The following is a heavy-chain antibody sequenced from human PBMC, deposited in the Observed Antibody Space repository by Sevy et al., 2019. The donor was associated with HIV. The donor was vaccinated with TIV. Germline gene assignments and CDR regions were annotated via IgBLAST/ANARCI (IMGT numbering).Heavy chain of an antibody. CDR1: GFIFSNYG. CDR2: ISFDGSNK. D-gene: IGHD3-3*01. CDR3: PKLGEWLFMPNYYYGMDV. J-gene: IGHJ6*02. V-gene: IGHV3-30*18. Sequence: GGSLRLSCAASGFIFSNYGMEWVRQAPGKGLEWVAVISFDGSNKYYADSVKGRFTISRNNSKNTVYLQMNSLRTEDTALYYCPKLGEWLFMPNYYYGMDVWGQGTTVTVSS.